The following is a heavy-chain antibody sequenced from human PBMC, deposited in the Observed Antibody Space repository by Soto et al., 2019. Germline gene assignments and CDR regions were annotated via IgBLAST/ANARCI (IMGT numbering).Heavy chain of an antibody. CDR2: IYPGDSET. CDR3: ARKKYFDWLPNDAFGI. J-gene: IGHJ3*02. CDR1: EYRFISYW. Sequence: GESLKISCKGSEYRFISYWIGWVRQMPGKGLEWMGIIYPGDSETTYSPSFQGQVTISVDKSISTAYLQWSSLKASDTAMYYCARKKYFDWLPNDAFGIWGQGTMVTVSS. V-gene: IGHV5-51*01. D-gene: IGHD3-9*01.